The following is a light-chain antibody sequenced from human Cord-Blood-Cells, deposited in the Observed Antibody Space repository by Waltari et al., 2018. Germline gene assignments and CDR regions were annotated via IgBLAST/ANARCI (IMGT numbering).Light chain of an antibody. Sequence: QSVLTQPPSASGTPGQRVTISCSGSSSNIGSNYVYWYQQLPGTAPKLLIYRNYQRPSGVPDRVSGSKSGTSASLAISGLRSEDEADYYCAAWDDSLSGRVFGGGTKLTVL. J-gene: IGLJ3*02. CDR3: AAWDDSLSGRV. V-gene: IGLV1-47*01. CDR2: RNY. CDR1: SSNIGSNY.